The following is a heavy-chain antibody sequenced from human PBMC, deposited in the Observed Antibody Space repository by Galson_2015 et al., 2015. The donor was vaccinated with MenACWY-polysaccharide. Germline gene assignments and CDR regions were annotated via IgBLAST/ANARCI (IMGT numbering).Heavy chain of an antibody. CDR2: IRANGDMA. Sequence: ALRIGGEASGVTVNTYARIWVHQAPGKGRVGVSSIRANGDMAAYGDSVRGRFFTSRDKSTNTLFLQMNGLRAEDTAVYYCLRVGPGGLVYRGRGALVTVPS. J-gene: IGHJ4*02. V-gene: IGHV3-23*01. CDR3: LRVGPGGLVY. CDR1: GVTVNTYA. D-gene: IGHD1-26*01.